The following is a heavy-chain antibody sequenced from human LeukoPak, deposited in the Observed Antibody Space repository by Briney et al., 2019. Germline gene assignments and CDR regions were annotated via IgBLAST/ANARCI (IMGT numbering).Heavy chain of an antibody. V-gene: IGHV3-21*01. CDR3: ARVGCSGGTCYDY. Sequence: PGGSLRLSCAASGFTFISYSMYWVRQAPGKGLEWVSFISSGSNYIYYTDSVKGRFTISRDNAKNSLYLQMNSLRVEDTAIYYCARVGCSGGTCYDYWGQGTLVTVSS. CDR2: ISSGSNYI. D-gene: IGHD2-15*01. CDR1: GFTFISYS. J-gene: IGHJ4*02.